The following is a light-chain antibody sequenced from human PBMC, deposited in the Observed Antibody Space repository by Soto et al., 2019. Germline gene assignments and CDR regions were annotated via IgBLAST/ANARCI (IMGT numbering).Light chain of an antibody. CDR2: GAS. CDR1: QSVSSN. J-gene: IGKJ1*01. CDR3: QQYNNWPWT. V-gene: IGKV3-15*01. Sequence: EIVMTQSPATLSVSPGERATLSCRASQSVSSNLAWYQQKPGQAPRLLISGASTRATGIPARFSGSGSGTEFTLTSSRLQSEDFAVYYCQQYNNWPWTFGQGTKVEIK.